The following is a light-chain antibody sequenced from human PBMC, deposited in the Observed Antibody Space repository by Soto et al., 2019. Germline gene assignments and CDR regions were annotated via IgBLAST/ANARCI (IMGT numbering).Light chain of an antibody. J-gene: IGLJ2*01. V-gene: IGLV2-8*01. CDR2: EVT. CDR3: SSYAGSNNLI. CDR1: SSDVGGYNY. Sequence: QSVLTQPPSASXSPGQSVTISCTGTSSDVGGYNYVSWYQQHPDKAPKLMIYEVTKRPSGVPDRFSGSKSGNTASLTVSGLQTEDEADYYCSSYAGSNNLIFGGGTKLTVL.